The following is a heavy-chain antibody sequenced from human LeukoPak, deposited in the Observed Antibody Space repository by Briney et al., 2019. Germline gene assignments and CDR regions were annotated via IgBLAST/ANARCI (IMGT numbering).Heavy chain of an antibody. Sequence: GGSLRLSCAASGFTFSSYAMSWVRQAPGKGLEWVSAISGSGGSTYYADSVKGRFTISRDNSKNTLYLQMNSLRAEDTAVYYCAKPSPSNQYYDILTGYYGPNPIDYWGQGTLVTVSS. D-gene: IGHD3-9*01. CDR2: ISGSGGST. CDR1: GFTFSSYA. J-gene: IGHJ4*02. V-gene: IGHV3-23*01. CDR3: AKPSPSNQYYDILTGYYGPNPIDY.